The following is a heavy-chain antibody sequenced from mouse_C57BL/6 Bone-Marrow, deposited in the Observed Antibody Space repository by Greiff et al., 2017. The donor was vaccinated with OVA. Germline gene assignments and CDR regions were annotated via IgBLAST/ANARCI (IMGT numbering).Heavy chain of an antibody. CDR2: ISYDGSN. V-gene: IGHV3-6*01. Sequence: EVQLQQSGPGLVKPSQSLSLTCSVTGYSITSGYYWNWIRQFPGNKLEWMGYISYDGSNNYNPSLKNRISITRDTSKNQFFLKLNSVTTEDTATYYCASIDGYYFDYWGQGTTLTVSS. J-gene: IGHJ2*01. D-gene: IGHD2-3*01. CDR1: GYSITSGYY. CDR3: ASIDGYYFDY.